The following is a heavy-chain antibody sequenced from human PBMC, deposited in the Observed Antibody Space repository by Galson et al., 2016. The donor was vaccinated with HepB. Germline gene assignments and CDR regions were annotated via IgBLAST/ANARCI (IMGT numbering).Heavy chain of an antibody. CDR2: ISGSGANT. J-gene: IGHJ4*02. CDR3: ARYSNSWAPFDY. V-gene: IGHV3-23*01. D-gene: IGHD6-13*01. CDR1: GFTFSNYA. Sequence: SLRLSCAASGFTFSNYAMTWVRQAPGKGLEWVSGISGSGANTHYANAVEGRFTISRDNSNNTLYLQVNSLRAEDTALYFCARYSNSWAPFDYWGQGRLVTVSS.